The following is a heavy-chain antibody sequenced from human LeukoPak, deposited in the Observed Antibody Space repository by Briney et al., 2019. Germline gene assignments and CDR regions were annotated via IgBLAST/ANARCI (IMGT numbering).Heavy chain of an antibody. CDR3: ARDRFYIPDV. CDR1: GFSFSTSW. J-gene: IGHJ6*04. D-gene: IGHD3-10*01. V-gene: IGHV3-74*03. Sequence: PGGSLRLSCAASGFSFSTSWMHWVRQVPGKGLVWVSLINSDASSTTYADSVKGRFTISRDNAKNTVHLQMNSLRPEDTAVYYCARDRFYIPDVWGKGTTVTVSS. CDR2: INSDASST.